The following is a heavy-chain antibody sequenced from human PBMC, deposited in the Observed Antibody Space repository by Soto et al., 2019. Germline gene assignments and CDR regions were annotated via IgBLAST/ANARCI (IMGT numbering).Heavy chain of an antibody. J-gene: IGHJ4*02. V-gene: IGHV1-8*01. Sequence: ASVKVSCKASGYTFTSYDINWVRQATGQGLEWMGWMNPNSGNTGYAQKFQGRVTMTRNTSISTAYMELSSLRSEDTAVYYCARGAVGITIFGVVIRARYYFDYWGQGTLVTVSS. CDR3: ARGAVGITIFGVVIRARYYFDY. D-gene: IGHD3-3*01. CDR1: GYTFTSYD. CDR2: MNPNSGNT.